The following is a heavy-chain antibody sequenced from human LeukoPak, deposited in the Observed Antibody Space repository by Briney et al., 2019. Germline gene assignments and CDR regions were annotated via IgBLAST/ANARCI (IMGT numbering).Heavy chain of an antibody. CDR3: ARGRGSSWYQGYFQH. J-gene: IGHJ1*01. Sequence: SETLSLTCAVYGGSFSGYYWSWIRQPPGKGLEWIGEINHSGSTNYNPSLNSRITISVDTSKNQFSLKLSSVTAADTAVYYCARGRGSSWYQGYFQHWGQGTLVTVSS. CDR2: INHSGST. V-gene: IGHV4-34*01. D-gene: IGHD6-13*01. CDR1: GGSFSGYY.